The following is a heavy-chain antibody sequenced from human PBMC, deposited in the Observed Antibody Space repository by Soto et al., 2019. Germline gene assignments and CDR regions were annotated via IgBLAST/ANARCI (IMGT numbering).Heavy chain of an antibody. J-gene: IGHJ5*02. CDR1: GGSISSSSYY. CDR2: IYYSGST. D-gene: IGHD3-22*01. V-gene: IGHV4-39*01. CDR3: ARHWHYYDSSGYYSLRANWFDP. Sequence: SETLSLTCTVSGGSISSSSYYWGWIRQPPGKGLEWIGSIYYSGSTYYNPSLKSRVTISVDTSKNQFSLKLSSVTAADTAAYYCARHWHYYDSSGYYSLRANWFDPWGQGTLVTVSS.